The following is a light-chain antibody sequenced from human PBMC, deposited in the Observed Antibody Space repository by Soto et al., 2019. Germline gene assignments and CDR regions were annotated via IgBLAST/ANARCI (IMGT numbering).Light chain of an antibody. Sequence: QSVLTQSPSASATPGQRVTISCSGGRSNIGTYTVNWYQQLPGTAPTLLIFRNHQRPSGVPDRFSGSKSGTSASLAISGPQSEDEADYYCAAWDDSLRAVVFRGGTKLSVL. CDR2: RNH. CDR3: AAWDDSLRAVV. J-gene: IGLJ2*01. CDR1: RSNIGTYT. V-gene: IGLV1-44*01.